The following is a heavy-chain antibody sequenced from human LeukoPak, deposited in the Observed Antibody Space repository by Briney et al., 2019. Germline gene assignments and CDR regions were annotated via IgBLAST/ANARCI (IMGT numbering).Heavy chain of an antibody. D-gene: IGHD1-26*01. CDR3: ARHPYSGSYGGNNWFDP. V-gene: IGHV4-4*09. J-gene: IGHJ5*02. Sequence: SETLSLTCTVSGGSISGDDWSWIRQPPGEGLEWIGYIHTSGSSNYNPSLKSRVTISVDTSNNNFSLKLSSVTAADTAVYYCARHPYSGSYGGNNWFDPWGQGTLVTVSS. CDR1: GGSISGDD. CDR2: IHTSGSS.